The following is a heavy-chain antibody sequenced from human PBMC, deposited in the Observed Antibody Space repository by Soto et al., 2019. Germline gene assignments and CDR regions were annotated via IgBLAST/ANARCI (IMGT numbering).Heavy chain of an antibody. Sequence: ASVKVSCKASGYTFTSYYMHWLRQAPGQGLEWMGIINPSGGSTSYAQKFQGRVTMTRDTSTSTVYMELSSLRSEDTAVYYCAREDIVVVPANYGMDVWGQGTTVTVSS. J-gene: IGHJ6*02. V-gene: IGHV1-46*01. CDR3: AREDIVVVPANYGMDV. CDR2: INPSGGST. D-gene: IGHD2-2*01. CDR1: GYTFTSYY.